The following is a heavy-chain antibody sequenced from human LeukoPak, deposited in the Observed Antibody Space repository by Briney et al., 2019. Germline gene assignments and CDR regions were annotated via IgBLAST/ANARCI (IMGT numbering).Heavy chain of an antibody. V-gene: IGHV4-59*01. Sequence: PSETLSLTCTVSGGTISSYYWSWIRQPPGKGLEWIGYIYYSGSTNYNPSLKSRVTISVDTSKNQFSLKLSSVTAADTAVYYCARTPPYQLLSADAFDIWGQGTMVTVSS. D-gene: IGHD2-2*01. J-gene: IGHJ3*02. CDR2: IYYSGST. CDR1: GGTISSYY. CDR3: ARTPPYQLLSADAFDI.